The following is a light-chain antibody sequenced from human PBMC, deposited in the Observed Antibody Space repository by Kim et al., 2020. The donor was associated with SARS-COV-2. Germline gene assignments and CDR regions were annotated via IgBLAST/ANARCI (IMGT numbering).Light chain of an antibody. CDR1: QSVSGT. J-gene: IGKJ3*01. V-gene: IGKV3-11*01. CDR2: DVS. Sequence: EVVLTQSPGTLSLSPGERATLSCRASQSVSGTLAWYQQKPGQAPRLLIHDVSNRATGIPARFSGSGSGTDFTLTIGSLEPEDVAVYYCQQRNNWPFTFGPGTKVVIK. CDR3: QQRNNWPFT.